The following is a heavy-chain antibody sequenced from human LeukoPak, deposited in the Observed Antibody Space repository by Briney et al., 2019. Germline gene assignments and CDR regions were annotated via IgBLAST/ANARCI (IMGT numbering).Heavy chain of an antibody. CDR3: ARDNGSGWYFYAFDI. CDR1: GYSISSGYY. Sequence: SETLSLTCTVSGYSISSGYYWGWIRQPPGKGLEWIGTISFSGSTYYNPSLKSRVAVSASLKLSSVTAADTAVYYCARDNGSGWYFYAFDIWGQGTMVTVSS. D-gene: IGHD6-19*01. V-gene: IGHV4-38-2*02. CDR2: ISFSGST. J-gene: IGHJ3*02.